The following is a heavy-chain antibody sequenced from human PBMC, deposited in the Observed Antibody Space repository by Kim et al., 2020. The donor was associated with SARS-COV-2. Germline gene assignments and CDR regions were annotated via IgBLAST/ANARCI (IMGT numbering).Heavy chain of an antibody. V-gene: IGHV1-46*01. CDR2: INPSGGST. CDR3: ARDLSRFVDLWGIVGASPLSNGMDV. CDR1: GYTFTSYY. J-gene: IGHJ6*04. Sequence: ASVKVSCKASGYTFTSYYMHWVRQAPGQGLEWMGIINPSGGSTSYAQKFQGRVTMTRDTSTSTVYMELCSLRSEDTAVYYCARDLSRFVDLWGIVGASPLSNGMDVWGKGTTVTVSS. D-gene: IGHD1-26*01.